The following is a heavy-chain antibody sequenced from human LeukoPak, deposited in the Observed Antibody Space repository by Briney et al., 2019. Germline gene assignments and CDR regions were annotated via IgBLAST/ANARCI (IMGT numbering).Heavy chain of an antibody. Sequence: GASVKISCKASGYTFTGYYMHWVRQAPGHRLERMGWINPSSGGTNYAQKFQGRVTMTRDTSISTAYMELSRLRSDDTAVYYCARELPPGIAAAGTMGTDYWGQGTLVTVSS. D-gene: IGHD6-13*01. CDR2: INPSSGGT. CDR3: ARELPPGIAAAGTMGTDY. V-gene: IGHV1-2*02. CDR1: GYTFTGYY. J-gene: IGHJ4*02.